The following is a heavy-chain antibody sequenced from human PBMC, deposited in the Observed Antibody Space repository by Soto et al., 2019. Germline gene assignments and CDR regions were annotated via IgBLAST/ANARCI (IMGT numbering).Heavy chain of an antibody. V-gene: IGHV1-3*05. CDR1: GYTFTSYA. D-gene: IGHD2-15*01. CDR2: INAGNGNT. J-gene: IGHJ4*02. CDR3: ARDAGYCSGGSCYYFDY. Sequence: QVQLVQSGAEEKKPGASVKVSCKASGYTFTSYAMHWVRQAPGQRLEWMGWINAGNGNTKYSQKFQGRVTITRDTSASTAYMELSSLRSEDTAVYYCARDAGYCSGGSCYYFDYWGQGTLVTVSS.